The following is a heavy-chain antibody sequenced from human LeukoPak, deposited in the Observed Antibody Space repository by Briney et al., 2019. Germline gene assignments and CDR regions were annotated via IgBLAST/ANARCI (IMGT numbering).Heavy chain of an antibody. Sequence: PGGSLRLSCAASGFTFSNYVMHRVRQAPGKGLEWVGVIWCYGSDKYHADSVKGRLTISSDNSKNTLYLQMNSLTVEDTAVYYCASPVVLGAYLRGAYYFDSWRQGPLVRVSS. J-gene: IGHJ4*02. CDR2: IWCYGSDK. CDR1: GFTFSNYV. V-gene: IGHV3-33*01. CDR3: ASPVVLGAYLRGAYYFDS. D-gene: IGHD3-16*01.